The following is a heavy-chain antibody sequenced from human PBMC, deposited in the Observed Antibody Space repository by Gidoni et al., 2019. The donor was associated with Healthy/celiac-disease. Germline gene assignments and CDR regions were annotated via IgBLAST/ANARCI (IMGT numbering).Heavy chain of an antibody. CDR3: ARDVTNYYGSGSYYHDAFDI. V-gene: IGHV3-48*01. J-gene: IGHJ3*02. CDR2: ISSSSSTI. CDR1: VFTFSSYS. Sequence: VQLVESGGGLVQPGGSRRLSCAASVFTFSSYSMNWVSQAPGKGLEWVSYISSSSSTISSADSVKCRFTISRDNAKNSLYLQMNSLRAEDTAVYYCARDVTNYYGSGSYYHDAFDIWGQGTMVTVSS. D-gene: IGHD3-10*01.